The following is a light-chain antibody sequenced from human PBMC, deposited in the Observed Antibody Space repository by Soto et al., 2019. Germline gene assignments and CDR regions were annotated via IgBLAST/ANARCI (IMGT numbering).Light chain of an antibody. J-gene: IGLJ1*01. CDR1: TRDVGTYYL. CDR3: CSYAGDNIFV. Sequence: QSVLTQPASLSWSTGQSITISWTATTRDVGTYYLVSWYQQQPGKVPKRMIYEGTKRPSGVSDRCSGSKSGNTASLTISGLQAEDEANYYFCSYAGDNIFVFGTGTKVTVL. V-gene: IGLV2-23*01. CDR2: EGT.